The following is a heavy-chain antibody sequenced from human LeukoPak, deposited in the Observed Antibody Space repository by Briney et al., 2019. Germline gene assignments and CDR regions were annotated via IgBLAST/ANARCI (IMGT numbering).Heavy chain of an antibody. D-gene: IGHD1-26*01. CDR1: GGSISSGSYY. CDR3: ARAVIVGAPLGYYYMDV. V-gene: IGHV4-61*02. Sequence: SETLSLTCTVSGGSISSGSYYWSWIRQPAGEGLEWIGRIYTSGSTNYNPSLKSRVTISVDTSKNQFSLKLSSVTAADTAVYYCARAVIVGAPLGYYYMDVWGKGTTVTVSS. J-gene: IGHJ6*03. CDR2: IYTSGST.